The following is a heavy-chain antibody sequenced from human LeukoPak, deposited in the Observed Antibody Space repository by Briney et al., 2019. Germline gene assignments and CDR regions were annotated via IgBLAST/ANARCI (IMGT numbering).Heavy chain of an antibody. CDR3: ARVASSGWHEIINWFDP. V-gene: IGHV1-2*02. J-gene: IGHJ5*02. CDR2: INPNSGGT. D-gene: IGHD6-19*01. CDR1: GYTFTGYY. Sequence: ASLKVSCKASGYTFTGYYMHWVRQAPGQGLEWMRWINPNSGGTNYAQKFQGRVTMTRDTSISTAYMELSRLRSDDTAVYYCARVASSGWHEIINWFDPWGQGTLVTVSS.